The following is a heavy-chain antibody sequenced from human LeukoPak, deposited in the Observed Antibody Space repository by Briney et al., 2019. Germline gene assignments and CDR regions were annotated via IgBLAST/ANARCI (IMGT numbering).Heavy chain of an antibody. CDR1: GFTFSSYG. D-gene: IGHD2-2*01. Sequence: GGSLRLSCTASGFTFSSYGMTWVRQAPGEGLEWVSVISSSGGSTYYADSVKGRFTISRDNSENTLFLQMNSLRAEDTAVYYCAGARIGYCSSTSCSLAYWGQGTLVTVSS. CDR3: AGARIGYCSSTSCSLAY. CDR2: ISSSGGST. V-gene: IGHV3-23*01. J-gene: IGHJ4*02.